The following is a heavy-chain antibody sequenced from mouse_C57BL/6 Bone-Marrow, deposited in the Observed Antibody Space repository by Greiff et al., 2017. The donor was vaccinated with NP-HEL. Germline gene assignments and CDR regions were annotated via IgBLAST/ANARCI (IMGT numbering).Heavy chain of an antibody. D-gene: IGHD1-1*01. V-gene: IGHV1-52*01. J-gene: IGHJ2*01. CDR1: GYTFTSYW. CDR3: AREISTVVAHFDY. Sequence: QVQLQQPGAELVRPGSSVKLSCKASGYTFTSYWMHWVKQRPIQGLEWIGNIDPSDSETHYNQKFKDKATLTVDKSSSTAYMQLSSLTSEDSAVYYCAREISTVVAHFDYGGQGTTLTVSS. CDR2: IDPSDSET.